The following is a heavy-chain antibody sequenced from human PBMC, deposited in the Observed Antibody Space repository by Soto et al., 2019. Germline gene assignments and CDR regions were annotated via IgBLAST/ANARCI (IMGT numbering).Heavy chain of an antibody. Sequence: QVQLVQSGAEVKKPGSSVKVSCKASGGTFSSYTISWVRQAPGQGLEWMGRLIPILGIASYAQKFQGRVPITAGKATSTAYMELSSLRSEATAVYYCAPLVVADTGMDVWGQGTTVTVSS. CDR1: GGTFSSYT. J-gene: IGHJ6*02. CDR3: APLVVADTGMDV. D-gene: IGHD2-15*01. CDR2: LIPILGIA. V-gene: IGHV1-69*02.